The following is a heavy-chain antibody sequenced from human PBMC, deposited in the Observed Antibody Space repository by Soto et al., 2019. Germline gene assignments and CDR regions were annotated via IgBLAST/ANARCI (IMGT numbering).Heavy chain of an antibody. Sequence: QVQLVESGGGVVQPGRSLRLSCAASGFTFSSYAMHWVRQAPGKGLEWVAVISYDGSNKYYADSVKGRFTISRDNSKNTLYLQMNSLRAEDTAVYYCARVYEGGFVGATYYFDYWGQGTLVTVSS. D-gene: IGHD1-26*01. CDR1: GFTFSSYA. CDR3: ARVYEGGFVGATYYFDY. CDR2: ISYDGSNK. V-gene: IGHV3-30-3*01. J-gene: IGHJ4*02.